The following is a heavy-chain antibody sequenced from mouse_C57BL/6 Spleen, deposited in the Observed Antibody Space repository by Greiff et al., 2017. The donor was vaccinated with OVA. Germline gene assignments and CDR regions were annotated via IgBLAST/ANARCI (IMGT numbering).Heavy chain of an antibody. J-gene: IGHJ4*01. CDR1: GFSLTSYG. V-gene: IGHV2-5*01. CDR2: IWRGGST. CDR3: AKKADYYGSSFYAMDY. Sequence: VQGVESGPGLVQPSQSLSITCTVSGFSLTSYGVHWVRQSPGKGLEWLGVIWRGGSTDYNAALMSRLSITKDNSKSQVFFKMNSLQADDTAIYYCAKKADYYGSSFYAMDYWGQGTSVTVST. D-gene: IGHD1-1*01.